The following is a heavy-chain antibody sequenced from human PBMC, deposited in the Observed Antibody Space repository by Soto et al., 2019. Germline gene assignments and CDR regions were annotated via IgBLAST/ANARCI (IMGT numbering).Heavy chain of an antibody. Sequence: EVQLLESGGGLVQPGGSLRLSCAASGFTFSSYAMSWVRQAPGKGLEWVSAISGSGGSTYYADSVKGRFTISRENSKNTLYLQMNSLRAEDTAVYYCAKVYCSRPKCYVSLGDLFDYWGQGTLVTVSS. D-gene: IGHD2-2*01. CDR2: ISGSGGST. J-gene: IGHJ4*02. V-gene: IGHV3-23*01. CDR1: GFTFSSYA. CDR3: AKVYCSRPKCYVSLGDLFDY.